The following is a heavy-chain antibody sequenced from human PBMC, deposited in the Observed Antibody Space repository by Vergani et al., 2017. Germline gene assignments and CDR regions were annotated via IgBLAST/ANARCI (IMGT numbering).Heavy chain of an antibody. CDR1: GFTFSSYG. Sequence: QVQLVESGGGVVQPGGSLRLSCAASGFTFSSYGMHWVRQAPGKGLEWVAFIRYDGSNKYYADSVKGRFTISRDNSKNTLYLQMNSLRAEDTAVYYCAERGSTQQLDLVYGMDVWGQGTTVTVSS. D-gene: IGHD6-13*01. V-gene: IGHV3-30*02. CDR3: AERGSTQQLDLVYGMDV. J-gene: IGHJ6*02. CDR2: IRYDGSNK.